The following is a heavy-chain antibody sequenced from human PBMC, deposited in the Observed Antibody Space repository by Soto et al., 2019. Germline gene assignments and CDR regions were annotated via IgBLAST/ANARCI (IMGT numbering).Heavy chain of an antibody. Sequence: EVQLLESGGGLVQPGGSLRLSCAASGFTFSSYAMSWVRQAPGKGLEWVSAISGSGGSTYYADSVKGRFTISRDNSKNSLYLQMHSLRAEDTDVYYCAKRDTVTTYYYYYGMDVWGQGTTVTVSS. CDR2: ISGSGGST. CDR1: GFTFSSYA. CDR3: AKRDTVTTYYYYYGMDV. J-gene: IGHJ6*02. V-gene: IGHV3-23*01. D-gene: IGHD4-4*01.